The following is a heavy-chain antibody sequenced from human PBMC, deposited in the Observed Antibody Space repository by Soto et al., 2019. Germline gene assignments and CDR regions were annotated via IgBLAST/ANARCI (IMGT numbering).Heavy chain of an antibody. CDR3: ARQSTNGPPYYYYYMDV. D-gene: IGHD2-8*01. CDR2: IYPGDSDT. V-gene: IGHV5-51*01. CDR1: GYSFTSYW. J-gene: IGHJ6*03. Sequence: PGESLKISCKGSGYSFTSYWIGWVRQMPGKGLEWMGIIYPGDSDTRYSPSFQGQVTISADKSISTAYLQWSSLKASDTAMYYFARQSTNGPPYYYYYMDVWGKGTTVTVSS.